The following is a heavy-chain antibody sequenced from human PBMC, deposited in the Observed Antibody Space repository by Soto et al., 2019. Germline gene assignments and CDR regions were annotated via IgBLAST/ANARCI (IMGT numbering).Heavy chain of an antibody. Sequence: GASVKVSCKASGYTFTSYGISWVRQAPGQGLEWMGWISAYNGNTNYAQKLQGRVTMTTDTSTSTAYMELRSLRSDDTAVYYCARATYYYDSSGHDVPDWFDPWGQGTLVTVSS. CDR3: ARATYYYDSSGHDVPDWFDP. V-gene: IGHV1-18*04. CDR1: GYTFTSYG. J-gene: IGHJ5*02. CDR2: ISAYNGNT. D-gene: IGHD3-22*01.